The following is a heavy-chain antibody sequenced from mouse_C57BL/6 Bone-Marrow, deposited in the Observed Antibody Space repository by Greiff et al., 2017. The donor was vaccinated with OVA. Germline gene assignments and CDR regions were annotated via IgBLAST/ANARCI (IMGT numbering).Heavy chain of an antibody. D-gene: IGHD1-1*01. J-gene: IGHJ1*03. CDR3: ARNDYYGSNWYFDV. CDR1: GYAFSSSW. CDR2: IYPGDGDT. Sequence: VQLQQSGPELVKPGASVKISCKASGYAFSSSWMNWVKQRPGKGLEWIGRIYPGDGDTNYNGKFKGKATLTADKSSSTAYMQLSSLTSEDSAVYFCARNDYYGSNWYFDVWGTGTTVTVSS. V-gene: IGHV1-82*01.